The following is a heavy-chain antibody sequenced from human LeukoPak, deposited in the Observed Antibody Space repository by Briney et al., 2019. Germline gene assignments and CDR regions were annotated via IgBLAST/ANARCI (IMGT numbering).Heavy chain of an antibody. V-gene: IGHV3-23*01. Sequence: GGSLRLSCAASGFTFSSYAMTWVRQAPGKGLEWVSAISGSGGITNYADSVKGRFTISRDNSKNTLYLQMNSLRAEDTAVYYCISTIFGVVTNWSDPWGQGTLVTVSS. CDR3: ISTIFGVVTNWSDP. CDR1: GFTFSSYA. CDR2: ISGSGGIT. J-gene: IGHJ5*02. D-gene: IGHD3-3*01.